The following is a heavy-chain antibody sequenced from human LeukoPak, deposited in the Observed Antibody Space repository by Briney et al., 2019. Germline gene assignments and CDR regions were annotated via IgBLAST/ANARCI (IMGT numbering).Heavy chain of an antibody. CDR2: INPNSGGT. CDR1: GYTFTGYY. D-gene: IGHD3-22*01. CDR3: ARVASRSSSGYYYPFDY. Sequence: ASVKVSCKASGYTFTGYYMHWVRQAPGQGLEWMGWINPNSGGTNYAQKFQGRVTMTRDTSISTAYMELSRLRSDDTAVYYCARVASRSSSGYYYPFDYWGQGTLVTVSS. J-gene: IGHJ4*02. V-gene: IGHV1-2*02.